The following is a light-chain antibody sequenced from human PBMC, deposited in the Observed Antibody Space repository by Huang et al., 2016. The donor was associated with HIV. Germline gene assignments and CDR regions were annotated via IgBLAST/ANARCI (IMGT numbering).Light chain of an antibody. J-gene: IGKJ2*01. CDR3: QQYNNWRPFT. Sequence: EVVMTQSPATLSVSPGERATLSCRASQSVSSDLAWYQQKPGQAPRLLIYGASTRATGVPARFSGSGSGTEVTLTISSLQSEDFAVYYCQQYNNWRPFTFGQGTKLEI. CDR2: GAS. CDR1: QSVSSD. V-gene: IGKV3-15*01.